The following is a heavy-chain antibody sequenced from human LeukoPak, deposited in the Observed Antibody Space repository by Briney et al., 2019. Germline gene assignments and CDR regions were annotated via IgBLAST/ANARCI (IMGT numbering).Heavy chain of an antibody. Sequence: GGSLRPSCAFSGFTFSSYAMSWVRQAPGEGLEWVSGIGGSGGRTDYADSVKGRFTISRDNSKNTLYLQMNSLRAEDTALYYCAKDDLAGTTSDAFDIWGQGTMVTVSS. D-gene: IGHD1-7*01. CDR3: AKDDLAGTTSDAFDI. CDR2: IGGSGGRT. CDR1: GFTFSSYA. V-gene: IGHV3-23*01. J-gene: IGHJ3*02.